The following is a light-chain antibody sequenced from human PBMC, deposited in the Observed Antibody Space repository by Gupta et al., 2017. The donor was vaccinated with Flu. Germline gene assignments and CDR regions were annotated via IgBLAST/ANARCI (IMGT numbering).Light chain of an antibody. CDR2: DEH. CDR3: HVWDNSSEHPGL. J-gene: IGLJ1*01. V-gene: IGLV3-21*03. Sequence: KTASMTCGAYDIGSKRVHWYQQKPAQAPPLVVYDEHDRPSAIPARFSCYTYGNTATPKTSKVEAGDDADDYCHVWDNSSEHPGLFGTGTTLTVL. CDR1: DIGSKR.